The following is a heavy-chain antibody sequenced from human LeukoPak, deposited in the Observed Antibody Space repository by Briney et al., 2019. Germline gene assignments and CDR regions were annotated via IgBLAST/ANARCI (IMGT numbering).Heavy chain of an antibody. Sequence: LRLSCAASGFTFSSYTMSWVRQHPGKGLECIGHIYYSGSTYYNPSLKSRVTISADTSKNQFSLKLSSVTAADTAVYYCARLSDGSGYYWWYFDYWGQGTLVTVSS. D-gene: IGHD3-22*01. CDR1: GFTFSSYT. V-gene: IGHV4-31*02. J-gene: IGHJ4*02. CDR3: ARLSDGSGYYWWYFDY. CDR2: IYYSGST.